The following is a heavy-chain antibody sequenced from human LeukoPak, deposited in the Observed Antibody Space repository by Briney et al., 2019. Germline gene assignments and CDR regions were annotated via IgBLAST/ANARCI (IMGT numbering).Heavy chain of an antibody. J-gene: IGHJ4*02. Sequence: GGSLRLSCAASGFTFSGSAMHWVCQASGKGLEWVGRIRSKINNYATAYAASVKGRFTISRDDSKKMAYLQMNSLKTEDTAVYYCTRHGYLGQGTLVTVSS. CDR3: TRHGY. V-gene: IGHV3-73*01. CDR1: GFTFSGSA. CDR2: IRSKINNYAT.